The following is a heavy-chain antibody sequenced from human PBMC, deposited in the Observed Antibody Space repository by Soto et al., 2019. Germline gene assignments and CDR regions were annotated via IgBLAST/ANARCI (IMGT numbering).Heavy chain of an antibody. V-gene: IGHV4-59*01. CDR3: ARAGWGQQLVLGWFDP. D-gene: IGHD6-13*01. CDR2: IYYSGST. CDR1: GCSISSYD. J-gene: IGHJ5*02. Sequence: SETLSLTCTVSGCSISSYDWSWIRQPPGKGLEWIGYIYYSGSTNHNPSLKRRVTISVDTSKNQFSLKLSSVTAADTAVYYCARAGWGQQLVLGWFDPWGQGTLVTVSS.